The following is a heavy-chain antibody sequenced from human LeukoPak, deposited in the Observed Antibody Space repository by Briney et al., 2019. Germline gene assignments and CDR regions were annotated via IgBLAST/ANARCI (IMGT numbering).Heavy chain of an antibody. CDR3: ARGWDYYYDTSAELDY. CDR1: GGSFSVYY. V-gene: IGHV4-34*01. Sequence: SETLSLTCAVYGGSFSVYYWSWIRHPPGEGLEWSGEINHSGRTNNNTSLKSRVTISVDTSKNQFSLKLSSVTAADTAGYYCARGWDYYYDTSAELDYWGQGTLVTVSS. CDR2: INHSGRT. J-gene: IGHJ4*02. D-gene: IGHD3-22*01.